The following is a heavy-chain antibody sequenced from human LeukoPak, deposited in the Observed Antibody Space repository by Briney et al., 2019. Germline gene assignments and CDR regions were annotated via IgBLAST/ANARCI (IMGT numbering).Heavy chain of an antibody. V-gene: IGHV3-23*01. D-gene: IGHD3-22*01. CDR2: ITGGGGST. J-gene: IGHJ4*02. CDR1: GFTFSSYA. Sequence: GGSLRPSCASSGFTFSSYAMSWVRQAPGKGLEWVSSITGGGGSTYYADSVKGRFTISRDNSKNTLYLQMNSLRAEDTAVYYCAHCDSSVYYYANFDYWGQGTLVTVSS. CDR3: AHCDSSVYYYANFDY.